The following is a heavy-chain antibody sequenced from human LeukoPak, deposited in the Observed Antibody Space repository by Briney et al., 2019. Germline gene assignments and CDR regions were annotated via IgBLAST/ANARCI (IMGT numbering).Heavy chain of an antibody. CDR1: GLTFSSYA. J-gene: IGHJ5*02. CDR3: AKDIRVRDNWFDP. D-gene: IGHD3-10*01. V-gene: IGHV3-23*01. CDR2: ISGSGGST. Sequence: GSLRLSCAASGLTFSSYAMSWVRQAPGKGLEWVSAISGSGGSTYYADSVKGRFTISRDNSKNTLYLQMSSLRAEDTAVYYCAKDIRVRDNWFDPWGQGTLVTVSS.